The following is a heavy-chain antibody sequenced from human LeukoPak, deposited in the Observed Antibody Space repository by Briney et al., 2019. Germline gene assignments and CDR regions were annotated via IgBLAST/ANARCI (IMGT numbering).Heavy chain of an antibody. CDR3: ARKTYCSGGRCYGENWFDP. Sequence: SETLSLTCTVTGGSISGYHWNWIRQSPGKGLEWIANIYYTGIADYNPTLKSRVTTSVDTSKNEISLILSSVTAADTAVYYCARKTYCSGGRCYGENWFDPWGQGTLVTVSS. V-gene: IGHV4-59*08. CDR2: IYYTGIA. D-gene: IGHD2-15*01. CDR1: GGSISGYH. J-gene: IGHJ5*02.